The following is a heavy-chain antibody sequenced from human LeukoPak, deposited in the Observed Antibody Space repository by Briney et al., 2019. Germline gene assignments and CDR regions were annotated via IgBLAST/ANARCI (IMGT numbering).Heavy chain of an antibody. CDR3: ARVMIVVVTEGWFDP. D-gene: IGHD2-21*02. V-gene: IGHV4-30-4*02. J-gene: IGHJ5*02. CDR2: IYYSGST. Sequence: SDTLSLTCTVSGGSISSGDYYWRWLRQPPGKGLEWVGYIYYSGSTYYNPSLKSRVTISVDTSKNQFSLRLSSVTAADTAVYYCARVMIVVVTEGWFDPWGQGTLVTVSS. CDR1: GGSISSGDYY.